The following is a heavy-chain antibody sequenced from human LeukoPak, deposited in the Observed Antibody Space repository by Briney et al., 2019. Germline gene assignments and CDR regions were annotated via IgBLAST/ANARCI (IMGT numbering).Heavy chain of an antibody. V-gene: IGHV3-66*02. CDR1: GFTLSSYA. J-gene: IGHJ6*03. Sequence: GGSLRLSCAASGFTLSSYAMSWVRQAPGKGLEWVSVLYSGGSTYYADSVKGRFTISRDDSKNTLYLQMNSLRAEDTAVYYCAKAASKRTDYGDYAFYYYMDVWGKGTTVTISS. D-gene: IGHD4-17*01. CDR2: LYSGGST. CDR3: AKAASKRTDYGDYAFYYYMDV.